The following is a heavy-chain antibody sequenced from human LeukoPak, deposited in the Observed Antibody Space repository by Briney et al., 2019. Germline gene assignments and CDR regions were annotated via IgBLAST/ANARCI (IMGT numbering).Heavy chain of an antibody. CDR3: ATIKVRANNYDTDGFEY. Sequence: GGSLRLSCAASGFTLSSFWMSWVRQAPGKGLEWVANIKQAGNEKYYADSVKGRFTISRDNAKNSLYLQMNSLRAEDTAVYYCATIKVRANNYDTDGFEYWGQGTLVTVSS. J-gene: IGHJ4*02. D-gene: IGHD3-10*01. CDR2: IKQAGNEK. V-gene: IGHV3-7*05. CDR1: GFTLSSFW.